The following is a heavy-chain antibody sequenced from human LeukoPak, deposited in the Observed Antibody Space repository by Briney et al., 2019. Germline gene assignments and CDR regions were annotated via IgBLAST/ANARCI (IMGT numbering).Heavy chain of an antibody. Sequence: ASVKVSCKASGYKFTGYFMHWVRQAPGQGLEWMGWINPSTGGTNYAQNFQARVTMTRDTSISTAYMELSRLRSDDTAVYYCATDPRTTVFGTFRYYYMDVWGEGTTVAVSS. D-gene: IGHD3-3*01. V-gene: IGHV1-2*02. CDR3: ATDPRTTVFGTFRYYYMDV. CDR1: GYKFTGYF. CDR2: INPSTGGT. J-gene: IGHJ6*03.